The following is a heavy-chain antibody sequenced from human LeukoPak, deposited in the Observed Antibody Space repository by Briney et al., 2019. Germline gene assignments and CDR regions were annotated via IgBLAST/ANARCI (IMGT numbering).Heavy chain of an antibody. CDR2: IDWDDDK. CDR1: GFSLSTSGMS. V-gene: IGHV2-70*11. D-gene: IGHD3-22*01. CDR3: ARIRYYYDSSGYSSTYYFDY. Sequence: ESGPALVKPTQTLTLTCTFSGFSLSTSGMSVNWIRQPPGKALEWLARIDWDDDKYYGTSLKTRLTISKDTSKNQVVLTLTNMDPVDTATYYCARIRYYYDSSGYSSTYYFDYWGQGTLVTVSS. J-gene: IGHJ4*02.